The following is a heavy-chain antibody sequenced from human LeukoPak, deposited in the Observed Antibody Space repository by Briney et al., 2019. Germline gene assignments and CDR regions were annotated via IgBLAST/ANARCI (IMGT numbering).Heavy chain of an antibody. Sequence: GSSVKVSCKASGGTFSSYAISWVRQAPGQGLEWMGWISAYNGNTNYAQKLQGRVTMTTDTSTSTAYMELRSLRSDDTAVYYCASCIAAAKECQYYYYGMDVWGQGTTVTVSS. V-gene: IGHV1-18*01. D-gene: IGHD6-13*01. CDR1: GGTFSSYA. J-gene: IGHJ6*02. CDR2: ISAYNGNT. CDR3: ASCIAAAKECQYYYYGMDV.